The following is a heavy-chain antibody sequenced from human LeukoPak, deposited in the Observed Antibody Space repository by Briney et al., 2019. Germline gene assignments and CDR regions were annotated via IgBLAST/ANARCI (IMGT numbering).Heavy chain of an antibody. J-gene: IGHJ4*02. CDR1: GDSISSGSYY. CDR3: ARSGGTWIYNY. D-gene: IGHD1-7*01. CDR2: IYYSGST. Sequence: SETLSLTCTVSGDSISSGSYYWSWIRQPAGKGLEWIGSIYYSGSTYYSPSLKSRVTISVDTSKNQFSLKLTSVTAADTAVYYCARSGGTWIYNYWGQGTLVTVSS. V-gene: IGHV4-39*07.